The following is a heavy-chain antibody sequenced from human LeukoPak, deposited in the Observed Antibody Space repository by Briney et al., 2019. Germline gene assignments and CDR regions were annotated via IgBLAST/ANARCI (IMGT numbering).Heavy chain of an antibody. CDR2: IRFDGTNK. J-gene: IGHJ4*02. D-gene: IGHD2-15*01. V-gene: IGHV3-30*02. CDR1: GFTFSNYA. CDR3: ARSAYCSGGASYSKTFDY. Sequence: GGSLRLSCAASGFTFSNYAMHWVRQAPGKELEWVALIRFDGTNKYYADSVRGRFTISRDNSKNTLSLQMSSLRAEDTAVYYCARSAYCSGGASYSKTFDYWGQGTLVTVSS.